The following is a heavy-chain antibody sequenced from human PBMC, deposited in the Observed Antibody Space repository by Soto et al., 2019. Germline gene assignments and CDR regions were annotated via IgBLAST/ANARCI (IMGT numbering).Heavy chain of an antibody. CDR1: GFTFSSYG. Sequence: QVQLVESGGGVVQPGRSLRLSCAASGFTFSSYGMHWVRQAPGKGLEWVAIISYDGSNKYYADSVKGRFTISRDNSKTTLYLQMNSLRAEDTAVYYCEKGASSGSYFDYWGQGTLVTVSS. J-gene: IGHJ4*02. D-gene: IGHD1-26*01. CDR2: ISYDGSNK. CDR3: EKGASSGSYFDY. V-gene: IGHV3-30*18.